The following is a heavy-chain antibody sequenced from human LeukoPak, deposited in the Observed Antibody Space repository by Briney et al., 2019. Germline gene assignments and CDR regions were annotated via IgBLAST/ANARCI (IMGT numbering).Heavy chain of an antibody. CDR1: GFTFSSYA. V-gene: IGHV3-30*04. D-gene: IGHD4-11*01. CDR3: ARDLRGDYRFDY. Sequence: PGGPLRLSCAASGFTFSSYAMHWVRQAPGKGLEWVAVISYDGSNKYYADSVKGRFTISRDNSKNTLYLQMNSLRAEDTAVYYCARDLRGDYRFDYWGQGTLVTVSS. J-gene: IGHJ4*02. CDR2: ISYDGSNK.